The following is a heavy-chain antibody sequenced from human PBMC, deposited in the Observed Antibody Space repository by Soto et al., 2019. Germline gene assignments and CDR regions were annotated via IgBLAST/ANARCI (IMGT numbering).Heavy chain of an antibody. V-gene: IGHV3-30-3*01. J-gene: IGHJ4*01. CDR1: EFMSSISA. Sequence: GGSLRLSCAGSEFMSSISAMHWVRQAPGKGPEWVAVTSYDGTTKYYADSVKGRFTISRDNSKNTLSLQMNSLSAEDTAVYFCTREVVRPYFDYWGQGILVTVSS. CDR2: TSYDGTTK. CDR3: TREVVRPYFDY. D-gene: IGHD2-2*01.